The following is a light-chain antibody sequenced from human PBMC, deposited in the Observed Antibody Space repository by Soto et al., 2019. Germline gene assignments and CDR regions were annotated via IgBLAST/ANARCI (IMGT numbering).Light chain of an antibody. CDR1: SSDVAAYKY. CDR2: EVS. V-gene: IGLV2-8*01. CDR3: TSYVGSNIWV. Sequence: QSALTQPPSASGSPGQSVTISCTGTSSDVAAYKYVYWYQQYPGKAPKLMIYEVSKRPSGVPDRFSGSKSGNTASLTVSGLQAEDEADYYCTSYVGSNIWVFGGGTKLTVL. J-gene: IGLJ3*02.